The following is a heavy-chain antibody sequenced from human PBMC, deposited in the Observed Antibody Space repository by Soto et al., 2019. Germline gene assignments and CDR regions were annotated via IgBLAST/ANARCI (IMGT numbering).Heavy chain of an antibody. CDR1: GFTFDDYA. D-gene: IGHD3-22*01. Sequence: PGGSLRLSCAASGFTFDDYAMHWVRQAPGKGLEWVSLISWDGGSTYYADSVKGRFTISRDNSKNSLYLQMNSLRAEDTALYYCAKDRGSSGYNYYYYYGMDVWGQGTTVTVSS. V-gene: IGHV3-43D*04. CDR3: AKDRGSSGYNYYYYYGMDV. J-gene: IGHJ6*02. CDR2: ISWDGGST.